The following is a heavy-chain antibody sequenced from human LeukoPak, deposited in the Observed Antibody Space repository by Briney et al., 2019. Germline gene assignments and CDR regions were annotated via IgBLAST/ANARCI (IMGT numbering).Heavy chain of an antibody. CDR1: GYSFSDYW. D-gene: IGHD3-22*01. CDR3: ARHDSSGYFEVPH. V-gene: IGHV5-51*01. Sequence: GESLKISCKGSGYSFSDYWIGWVRQMPGKGLEWMGIIYPGDSDIRYSPSFQGQVTISADKSSSTAYLQWSSLKASDTAMYYCARHDSSGYFEVPHWGQGTLVTVSS. J-gene: IGHJ4*02. CDR2: IYPGDSDI.